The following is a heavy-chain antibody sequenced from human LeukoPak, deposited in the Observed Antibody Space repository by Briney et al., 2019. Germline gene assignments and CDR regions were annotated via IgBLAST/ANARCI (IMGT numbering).Heavy chain of an antibody. CDR2: INHSGST. D-gene: IGHD3-10*01. J-gene: IGHJ4*02. Sequence: SETLSLTCAVYGGSFNGYYWSWIRQPPGKGLEWIGEINHSGSTNYNPSLKSRVTISVDTSKNQFSLKLSSVTAADTAVYYCARQGGPYGSGSYYIDYWGQGTLVTVSS. V-gene: IGHV4-34*01. CDR3: ARQGGPYGSGSYYIDY. CDR1: GGSFNGYY.